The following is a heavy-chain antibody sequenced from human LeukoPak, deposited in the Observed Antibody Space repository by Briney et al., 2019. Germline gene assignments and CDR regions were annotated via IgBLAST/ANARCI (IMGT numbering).Heavy chain of an antibody. CDR2: IKSKTDGGTT. CDR1: GFTFSDAY. J-gene: IGHJ4*02. V-gene: IGHV3-15*01. D-gene: IGHD3-22*01. Sequence: PGGSLRLSCAASGFTFSDAYMNWVRQAPGKGLEWVGRIKSKTDGGTTDYAAPANVRFTISRDDSKNTLYLQMNSLKTEDTAVYYCATDYYDGSVYYRYWGQGTLVTVSS. CDR3: ATDYYDGSVYYRY.